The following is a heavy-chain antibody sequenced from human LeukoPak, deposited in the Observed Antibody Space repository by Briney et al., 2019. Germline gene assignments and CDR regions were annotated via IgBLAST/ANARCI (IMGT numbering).Heavy chain of an antibody. J-gene: IGHJ4*02. CDR1: GFTFNDYW. CDR3: VRDRTVSTILDY. CDR2: IKTDGSAM. V-gene: IGHV3-74*03. D-gene: IGHD5/OR15-5a*01. Sequence: GGSLRLSCVGSGFTFNDYWIHWVRQAPGKGLVWVSAIKTDGSAMQYADSVKGRFAISRDNAKNTVYLQMNSLRDKDTAVYYCVRDRTVSTILDYWGQGTQVTVSS.